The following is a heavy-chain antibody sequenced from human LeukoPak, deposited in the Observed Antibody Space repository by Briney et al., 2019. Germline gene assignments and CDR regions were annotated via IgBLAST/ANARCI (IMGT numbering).Heavy chain of an antibody. CDR3: ARESAGKVFDY. CDR2: ISYDGSNK. J-gene: IGHJ4*02. CDR1: GFTFSSYA. Sequence: GGSLRLSCAASGFTFSSYAMHWVRQAPGKGLEWVAVISYDGSNKYYADSVKGRFTISRDNSKNTLYLQMNSLRAEDTAVYYCARESAGKVFDYWGQGTLVTVSS. D-gene: IGHD6-13*01. V-gene: IGHV3-30-3*01.